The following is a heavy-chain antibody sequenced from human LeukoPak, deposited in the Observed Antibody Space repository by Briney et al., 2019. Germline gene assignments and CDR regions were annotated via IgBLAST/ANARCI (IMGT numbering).Heavy chain of an antibody. J-gene: IGHJ4*02. CDR2: ITTAGTT. CDR1: VFIFNNYA. Sequence: GGSLTLSCAASVFIFNNYAMSWVRQTPGKGLEWVSSITTAGTTYYADSVKGRFTISRDTSKNTLLLQMTNLRAEDTAIYFCTRDQGRDYSPVGSATHAYWGQGTLVAVSS. V-gene: IGHV3-23*01. D-gene: IGHD4-17*01. CDR3: TRDQGRDYSPVGSATHAY.